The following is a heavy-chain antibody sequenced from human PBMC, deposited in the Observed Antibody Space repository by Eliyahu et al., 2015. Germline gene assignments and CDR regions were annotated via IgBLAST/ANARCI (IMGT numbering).Heavy chain of an antibody. CDR2: IYYSGTT. D-gene: IGHD3-10*01. CDR3: ARVRAGYFDY. V-gene: IGHV4-59*01. Sequence: QVQLQESGPGLVKPSETLSLTCPVSGGXXSSYYWSWIRXPPGKGLEWXANIYYSGTTNYNPSLQSRVTISVGTSKNQFSLRLSSVTAADTAVYYCARVRAGYFDYWGQGTLVTVSA. J-gene: IGHJ4*02. CDR1: GGXXSSYY.